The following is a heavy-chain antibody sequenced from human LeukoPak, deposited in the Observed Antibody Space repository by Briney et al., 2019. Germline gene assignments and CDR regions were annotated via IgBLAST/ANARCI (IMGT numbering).Heavy chain of an antibody. CDR3: TGSFGELTFFDY. V-gene: IGHV3-49*03. D-gene: IGHD3-10*01. CDR1: GFTFGDYA. Sequence: GGSLRLSCTASGFTFGDYAMSWYRQAPGKGLEWVGFIRSKAYGGTTEYAASVKGRFTISRDDSKSIAYLQMNSLKTEDTAVYYCTGSFGELTFFDYWGLGTLVTVSS. J-gene: IGHJ4*02. CDR2: IRSKAYGGTT.